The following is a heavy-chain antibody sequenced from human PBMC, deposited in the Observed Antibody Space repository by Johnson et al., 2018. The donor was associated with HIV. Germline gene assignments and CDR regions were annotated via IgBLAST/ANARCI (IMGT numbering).Heavy chain of an antibody. D-gene: IGHD2-21*01. J-gene: IGHJ3*02. V-gene: IGHV3-30*04. CDR2: ISYDGSNK. CDR3: AKEAYSSDAFDI. CDR1: GFTFSSYA. Sequence: QVQLVESGGGVVQPGRSLRLSCAASGFTFSSYAMHWVRQAPGKGLEWVAVISYDGSNKYYADSVKGRFTVSRDNSKNTLYLQMNSLRAEDTAVYYCAKEAYSSDAFDIWGQGTMVTVSS.